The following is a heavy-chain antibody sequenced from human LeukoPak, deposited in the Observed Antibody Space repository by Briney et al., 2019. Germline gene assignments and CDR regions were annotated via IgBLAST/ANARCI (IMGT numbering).Heavy chain of an antibody. J-gene: IGHJ4*02. CDR1: GFTFSSDD. Sequence: GGCLRLSCAASGFTFSSDDMRWVRRATGKCLEWVSAIGAAGDTYYPGSVKGRFTISRENAKNSLYLQMMSLRPGDPAVNYCARGYYDSSGYLGFHYWRQGTLVTVSS. CDR3: ARGYYDSSGYLGFHY. D-gene: IGHD3-22*01. V-gene: IGHV3-13*01. CDR2: IGAAGDT.